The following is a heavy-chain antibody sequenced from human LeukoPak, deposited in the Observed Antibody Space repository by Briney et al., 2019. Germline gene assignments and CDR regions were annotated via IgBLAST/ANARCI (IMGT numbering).Heavy chain of an antibody. CDR3: ARALVGGDGGYVMDV. J-gene: IGHJ6*02. CDR2: ISYDGSNK. CDR1: GFTFSSYG. D-gene: IGHD2-21*02. V-gene: IGHV3-30*03. Sequence: GGSLRLSCAASGFTFSSYGMHWVRQAPGKGLEWVAVISYDGSNKYYADSVKGRFTISRDNSKNTLYLQMNSLRAEDTAVYYWARALVGGDGGYVMDVWGQGPTVTVSS.